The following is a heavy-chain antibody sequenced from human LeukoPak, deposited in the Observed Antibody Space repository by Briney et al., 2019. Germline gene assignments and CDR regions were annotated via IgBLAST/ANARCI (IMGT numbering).Heavy chain of an antibody. CDR3: ARRYSSGWYEDFYFDY. CDR2: ISSSGSTI. D-gene: IGHD6-19*01. J-gene: IGHJ4*02. Sequence: SGGSLRLSCAASGFTFSDYYMSWIRQAPGKGLEWVSYISSSGSTIYYADSVKGRFTISRDNAKNSLYLQMNSLRAEDTAVYYCARRYSSGWYEDFYFDYWGQGTLVTVSS. CDR1: GFTFSDYY. V-gene: IGHV3-11*04.